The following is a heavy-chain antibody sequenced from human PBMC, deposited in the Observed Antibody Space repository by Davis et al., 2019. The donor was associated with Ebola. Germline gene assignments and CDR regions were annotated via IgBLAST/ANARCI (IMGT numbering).Heavy chain of an antibody. D-gene: IGHD6-6*01. CDR2: INTNTGNP. V-gene: IGHV7-4-1*02. J-gene: IGHJ4*02. CDR1: GYTFTSYA. CDR3: GRFSSSGDIDY. Sequence: AVSVKVSCKASGYTFTSYAMNWVRQAPGQGLEWMGWINTNTGNPTYAQGFTGRFVFSLDTSLSTAYLHINSLKPEDTAVYYCGRFSSSGDIDYWGQGTLVTVSS.